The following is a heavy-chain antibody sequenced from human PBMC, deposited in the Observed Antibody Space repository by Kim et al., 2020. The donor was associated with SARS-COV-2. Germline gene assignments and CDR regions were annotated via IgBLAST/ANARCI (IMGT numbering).Heavy chain of an antibody. D-gene: IGHD4-4*01. V-gene: IGHV5-51*01. J-gene: IGHJ5*02. Sequence: GESLKISCKGSGYSFTSYWIGWVRQMPGKGLEWMGIIYPGDSDTRYSPSFQGQVTISADKSISTAYLQWSSLKASDTAMYYCARQTVEMAEYNWFDPWGQGTLVTVSS. CDR3: ARQTVEMAEYNWFDP. CDR2: IYPGDSDT. CDR1: GYSFTSYW.